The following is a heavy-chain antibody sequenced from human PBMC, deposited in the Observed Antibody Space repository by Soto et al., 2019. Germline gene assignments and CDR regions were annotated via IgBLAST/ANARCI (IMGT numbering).Heavy chain of an antibody. CDR2: IWYDGSNK. CDR3: AREAGGDYITPHWLSY. Sequence: GGSLRLSCAASGFTFSSYGMHWVRQAPGKGLEWVAVIWYDGSNKYYADSVKGRFTISRDNSKNTLYLQMNSLRAEDTAVYYCAREAGGDYITPHWLSYWGQGTLVTVSS. J-gene: IGHJ4*02. D-gene: IGHD4-17*01. CDR1: GFTFSSYG. V-gene: IGHV3-33*01.